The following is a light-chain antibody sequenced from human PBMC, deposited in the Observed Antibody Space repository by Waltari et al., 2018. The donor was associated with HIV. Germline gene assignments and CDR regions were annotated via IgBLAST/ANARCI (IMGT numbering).Light chain of an antibody. CDR1: SSDVGGYNY. J-gene: IGLJ2*01. CDR2: EVS. V-gene: IGLV2-14*01. Sequence: QSALTQPASVSGSPGQSITISCTGTSSDVGGYNYVSWYQQHPGKAPKLMIYEVSNRPSGVSNRVSGSKSANTASLTISGLQADDEADYYCSYTGTNSLHFGGGTKVTVL. CDR3: SYTGTNSLH.